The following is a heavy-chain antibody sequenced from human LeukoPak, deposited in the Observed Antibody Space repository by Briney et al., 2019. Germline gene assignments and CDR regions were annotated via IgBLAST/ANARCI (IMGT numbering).Heavy chain of an antibody. CDR1: GYTFTSYG. Sequence: GASVKVSCKASGYTFTSYGISWVRQAPGQGLEWMGWISAYNGNTNYTQKLQGRVTMTTDTSTSTAYMELRSLRSDDTAVYYCARSGYSSSWSPYYFDYWGQGTLVTVSS. CDR3: ARSGYSSSWSPYYFDY. V-gene: IGHV1-18*01. D-gene: IGHD6-13*01. J-gene: IGHJ4*02. CDR2: ISAYNGNT.